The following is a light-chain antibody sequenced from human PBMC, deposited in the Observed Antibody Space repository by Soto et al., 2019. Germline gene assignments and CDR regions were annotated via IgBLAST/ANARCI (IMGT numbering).Light chain of an antibody. J-gene: IGLJ2*01. Sequence: QSALTQPASVSGSPGQSITISCAGTISDVGAYNLVSWYQQYPGRAPQLILYEVRNRPSGISFRFSGFKSGNTASLTISGLHAEDAADYYCSSVTSKSTFVFGGGTKLTVL. CDR1: ISDVGAYNL. CDR3: SSVTSKSTFV. CDR2: EVR. V-gene: IGLV2-14*01.